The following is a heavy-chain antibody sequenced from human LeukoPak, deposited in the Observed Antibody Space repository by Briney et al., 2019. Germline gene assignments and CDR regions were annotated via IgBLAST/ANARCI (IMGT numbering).Heavy chain of an antibody. J-gene: IGHJ6*04. V-gene: IGHV1-24*01. CDR1: GYTLTELS. Sequence: ASVKVSCKVSGYTLTELSMHWVRQAPGKGLGWRGGFDPEDGETIYAQKFQGRVTMTDDTSTDTAYMELSSLRAEDTAVYCCATVNYFGMDVWGKGTTVTVSS. CDR2: FDPEDGET. CDR3: ATVNYFGMDV.